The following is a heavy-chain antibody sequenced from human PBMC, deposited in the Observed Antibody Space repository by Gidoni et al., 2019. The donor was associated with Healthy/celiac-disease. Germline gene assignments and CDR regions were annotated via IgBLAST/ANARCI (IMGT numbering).Heavy chain of an antibody. J-gene: IGHJ3*02. Sequence: QVQLVQSGAEVKKPGASVKVSCKASGYTFTSYGISWVRQAPGQGLEWMGWISAYNGNTNYAQKLQGRVTMTTDTSTSTAYMELRSLRSDDTAVYYCARDCLDSVTMIVEADAFDIWGQGTMVTVSS. V-gene: IGHV1-18*01. CDR1: GYTFTSYG. CDR2: ISAYNGNT. D-gene: IGHD3-22*01. CDR3: ARDCLDSVTMIVEADAFDI.